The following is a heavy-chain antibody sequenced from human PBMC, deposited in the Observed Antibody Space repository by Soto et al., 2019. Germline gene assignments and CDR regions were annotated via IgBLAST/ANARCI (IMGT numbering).Heavy chain of an antibody. J-gene: IGHJ4*02. Sequence: EVQLVESGGGLVQPGGSLRFSCEASGFTFSSYWMHWVRQAPGQGLVWVSRINTDGRSTSYADSVKGRFTISRDNAKNTLYLQMNSLRAEDTAVYYCARVGVGSYHFDFWGQGTLGTVSA. V-gene: IGHV3-74*01. D-gene: IGHD3-10*01. CDR3: ARVGVGSYHFDF. CDR1: GFTFSSYW. CDR2: INTDGRST.